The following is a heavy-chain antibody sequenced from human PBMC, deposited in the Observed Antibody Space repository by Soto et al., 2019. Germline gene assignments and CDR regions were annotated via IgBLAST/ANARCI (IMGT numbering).Heavy chain of an antibody. CDR1: GFTFSRYG. V-gene: IGHV3-33*01. D-gene: IGHD2-2*01. Sequence: PGGSLRLSCAASGFTFSRYGMHWVRQAPGKGLEWVAVIWYDGSNKYYADSVKGRFTISRDDSKNTLYLQMNSLRAEDTAVYYCARTLKQYPDYWGQGPLVTVSP. CDR2: IWYDGSNK. CDR3: ARTLKQYPDY. J-gene: IGHJ4*02.